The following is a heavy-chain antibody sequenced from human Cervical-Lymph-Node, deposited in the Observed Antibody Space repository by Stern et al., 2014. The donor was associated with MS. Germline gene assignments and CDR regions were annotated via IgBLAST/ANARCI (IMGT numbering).Heavy chain of an antibody. D-gene: IGHD3-16*01. CDR1: AFTFSKYA. Sequence: VQLVQSGAEVMKPGASLKISCKASAFTFSKYALHWVRQAPGQRLEWMGWINAGYGSTKYAPNFQGRVNITRDSSANTVYLELSRLRSEDTAIYYCGRTASWAFDFWGQGTLVTVSS. CDR2: INAGYGST. CDR3: GRTASWAFDF. V-gene: IGHV1-3*01. J-gene: IGHJ5*01.